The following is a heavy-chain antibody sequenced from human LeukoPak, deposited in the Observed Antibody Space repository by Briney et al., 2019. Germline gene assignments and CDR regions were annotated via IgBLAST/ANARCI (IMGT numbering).Heavy chain of an antibody. CDR2: IWYDGSNK. CDR3: AREWSDSSGWYYYGMDV. D-gene: IGHD6-19*01. Sequence: GGSLRLSCAASGFTFSSYGMHWVRQAPGKGLEWVAVIWYDGSNKDYADSVKGRFTISRDNSKNTLYLQMNSLRAEDTAVYYCAREWSDSSGWYYYGMDVWGQGTTVTVSS. V-gene: IGHV3-33*01. CDR1: GFTFSSYG. J-gene: IGHJ6*02.